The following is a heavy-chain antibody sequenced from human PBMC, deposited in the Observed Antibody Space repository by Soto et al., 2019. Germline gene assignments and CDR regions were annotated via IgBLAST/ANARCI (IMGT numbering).Heavy chain of an antibody. Sequence: ASVKVSCKASGYTFSDYYIHWVRQAPGQGLEWMGWISAYNGNTNYAQKLQGRVTMTTDTSTSTAYMELRSLRSGDTAVYYCARDGYYYDSSGYYGADYWGQGTLVTVSS. D-gene: IGHD3-22*01. CDR3: ARDGYYYDSSGYYGADY. CDR2: ISAYNGNT. V-gene: IGHV1-18*04. CDR1: GYTFSDYY. J-gene: IGHJ4*02.